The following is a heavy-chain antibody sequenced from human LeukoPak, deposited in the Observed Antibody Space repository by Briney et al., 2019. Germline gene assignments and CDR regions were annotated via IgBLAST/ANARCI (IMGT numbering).Heavy chain of an antibody. CDR1: GFTFSSYA. J-gene: IGHJ4*02. CDR2: ISGSGGST. D-gene: IGHD6-6*01. V-gene: IGHV3-23*01. CDR3: AKRSPSYYFDY. Sequence: GGSLRLSCAAYGFTFSSYAMSWVRQAPGKGLEWVSLISGSGGSTYYADSVKGRFTISRDNSKNTLYLQMNSLRAEDTALYYCAKRSPSYYFDYWGQGTLVTVSS.